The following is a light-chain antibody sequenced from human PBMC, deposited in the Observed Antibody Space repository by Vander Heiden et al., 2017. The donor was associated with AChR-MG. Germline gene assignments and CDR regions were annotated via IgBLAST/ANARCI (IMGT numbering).Light chain of an antibody. CDR3: QQRGTWPPT. V-gene: IGKV3-11*01. CDR2: DTS. CDR1: QSVSSY. J-gene: IGKJ1*01. Sequence: EIVLTQSPAMLSLSPGESATLSCRTSQSVSSYLVWYQQKPGQPPRLLIYDTSNRATGIPARFRGSGSGTDFTLTISSLEHEDFAVYYCQQRGTWPPTFGQGTKVEIK.